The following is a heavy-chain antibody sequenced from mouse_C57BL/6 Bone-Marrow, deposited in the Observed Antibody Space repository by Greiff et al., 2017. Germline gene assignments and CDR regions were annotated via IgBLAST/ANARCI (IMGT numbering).Heavy chain of an antibody. Sequence: QVQLQPPGAELVKPGTSVKVSCKASGYTFTSYWMHWVKQRPGPGLEWIGRIHPSDSDTNYNQKFKGKATLTVDKSSSTAYMQLSSLTSEDSAVYYWARIYSNFRDYYAMDYWGQGTSVTVSS. CDR1: GYTFTSYW. V-gene: IGHV1-74*01. D-gene: IGHD2-5*01. CDR3: ARIYSNFRDYYAMDY. CDR2: IHPSDSDT. J-gene: IGHJ4*01.